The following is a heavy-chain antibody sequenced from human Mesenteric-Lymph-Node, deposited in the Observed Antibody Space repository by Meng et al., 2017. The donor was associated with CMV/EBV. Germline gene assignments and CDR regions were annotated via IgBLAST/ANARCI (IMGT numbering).Heavy chain of an antibody. V-gene: IGHV1-8*01. CDR3: ARGVAAGVDY. Sequence: KVSCKTSGYTFTDLDINWVRQATGQGFEWMGWMSPTSGNAGYARKFQGRVIMTRDTSIATAYMELSSLRSDDTAVYYCARGVAAGVDYWGQGTLVTVSS. CDR1: GYTFTDLD. J-gene: IGHJ4*02. D-gene: IGHD6-13*01. CDR2: MSPTSGNA.